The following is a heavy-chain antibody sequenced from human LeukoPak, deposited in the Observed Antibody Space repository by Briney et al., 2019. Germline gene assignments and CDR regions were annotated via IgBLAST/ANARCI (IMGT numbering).Heavy chain of an antibody. CDR1: GFTFDDYA. V-gene: IGHV3-9*01. Sequence: GGSLRLSCAASGFTFDDYAMHWVRQAPGKGLEWVSGISWNSGSIGYADSVKGRFTISRDNAKNSLYLQMNSLRAEDTALYYCAKGGARITILAPDYYYMGVWGKGTTVTISS. CDR3: AKGGARITILAPDYYYMGV. CDR2: ISWNSGSI. J-gene: IGHJ6*03. D-gene: IGHD3-9*01.